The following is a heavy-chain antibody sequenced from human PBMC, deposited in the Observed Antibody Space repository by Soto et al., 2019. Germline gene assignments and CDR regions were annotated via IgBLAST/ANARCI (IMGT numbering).Heavy chain of an antibody. CDR3: VAIIFGSKD. V-gene: IGHV3-48*02. J-gene: IGHJ4*02. Sequence: PGGSLILSCAASGFSFSSYSVNWVRQAPGKGLEWISYITPSSSAIHYADSVKGRFTISRDNAKNLLYLQMSSLRDEDTAVYYCVAIIFGSKDWGRGTLVTVSS. CDR2: ITPSSSAI. CDR1: GFSFSSYS. D-gene: IGHD3-3*02.